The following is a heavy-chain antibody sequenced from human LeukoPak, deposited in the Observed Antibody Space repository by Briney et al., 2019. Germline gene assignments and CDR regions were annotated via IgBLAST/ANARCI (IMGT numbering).Heavy chain of an antibody. D-gene: IGHD3-22*01. V-gene: IGHV3-11*01. Sequence: GGSLRLSCAASGFIFSDYCMTWIRQAPGKGLEWVSYISPSGSDIYYADSVKGRFTISRGNGKNSVYLQMNSLRADDTAMYYCARAVRAGGDYWGQGTLVTVSS. CDR3: ARAVRAGGDY. CDR1: GFIFSDYC. J-gene: IGHJ4*02. CDR2: ISPSGSDI.